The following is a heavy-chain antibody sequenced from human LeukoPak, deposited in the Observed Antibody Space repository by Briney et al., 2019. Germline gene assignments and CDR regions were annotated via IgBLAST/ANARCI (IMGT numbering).Heavy chain of an antibody. Sequence: SETLSLTCTVSGGSISSSTYYWAWIRQPPGKGLEWIGSIYYPRTTFCNPSLKSRVTISMDTSKNQFSLQVNSVTAADTAIYYCARRVRVATVDYWGQGTLVTVSS. CDR3: ARRVRVATVDY. D-gene: IGHD5-12*01. V-gene: IGHV4-39*01. CDR1: GGSISSSTYY. J-gene: IGHJ4*02. CDR2: IYYPRTT.